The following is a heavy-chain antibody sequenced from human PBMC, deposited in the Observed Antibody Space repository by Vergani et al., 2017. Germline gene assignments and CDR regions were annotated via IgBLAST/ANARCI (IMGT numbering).Heavy chain of an antibody. Sequence: EVQLVESGGGLVKPGGSLRLSCAASGFTFSSHSMNWVRQAPGKGLEWVSSISSSSSYIYYADSVKGRFTISRDNAKNSLYLQMNRLRAEDTAVYCCARERRNAFDIWGQGTMVTXSS. CDR1: GFTFSSHS. CDR2: ISSSSSYI. CDR3: ARERRNAFDI. V-gene: IGHV3-21*01. J-gene: IGHJ3*02.